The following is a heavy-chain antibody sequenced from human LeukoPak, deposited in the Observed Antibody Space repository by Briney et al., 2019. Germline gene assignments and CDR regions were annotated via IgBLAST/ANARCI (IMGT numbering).Heavy chain of an antibody. V-gene: IGHV3-23*01. D-gene: IGHD5-24*01. CDR1: GFTFSSYA. CDR3: AKDPHVEMATIDAFDI. CDR2: ISGSGGST. Sequence: GGSLRLSCAASGFTFSSYAMSWVRQAPGEGLEWVSAISGSGGSTYYADSVKGRFTISRDNSKNTLYLQMNSLRAEDTAVYYCAKDPHVEMATIDAFDIWGQGTMVTVSS. J-gene: IGHJ3*02.